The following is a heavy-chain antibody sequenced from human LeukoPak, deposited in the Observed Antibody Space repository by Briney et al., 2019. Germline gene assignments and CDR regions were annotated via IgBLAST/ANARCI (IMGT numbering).Heavy chain of an antibody. D-gene: IGHD3-10*01. CDR1: GVSISSTTLY. V-gene: IGHV4-39*01. CDR3: ARYQGGTMFDI. Sequence: PSETLSLTCSVSGVSISSTTLYWGWIRQPPGKGLEGIGSINYSGGTSYNPSLKGRLTISRDTTKNQFSLKLSSVTAADTAIYYCARYQGGTMFDIWGQGTEVTVSS. CDR2: INYSGGT. J-gene: IGHJ3*02.